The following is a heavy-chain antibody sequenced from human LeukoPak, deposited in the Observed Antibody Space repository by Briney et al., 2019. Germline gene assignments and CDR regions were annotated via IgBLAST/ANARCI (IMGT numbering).Heavy chain of an antibody. CDR2: IIPIFGTA. CDR3: ARDGDDFWSGYLDAFDI. Sequence: SVKVSCKASGGTFSSYAISWARQAPGQGLEWMGGIIPIFGTANYAQKFQGRVTITADESTSTAYMELSSLRSEDTAVYYCARDGDDFWSGYLDAFDIWGQGTMVTVSS. V-gene: IGHV1-69*13. D-gene: IGHD3-3*01. CDR1: GGTFSSYA. J-gene: IGHJ3*02.